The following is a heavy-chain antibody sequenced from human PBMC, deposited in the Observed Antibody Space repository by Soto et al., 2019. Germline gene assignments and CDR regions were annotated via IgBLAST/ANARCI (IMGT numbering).Heavy chain of an antibody. Sequence: SETLSLTCTVSGDSMSVYYWTWFRQPPGKGLEWIGYIYYTGSTKYNPSLKSRVTVSLDTSKNQFSLILNSLTAADTAVYYCARITRSPNSGYFDYWGQGALVTVSS. CDR1: GDSMSVYY. CDR3: ARITRSPNSGYFDY. CDR2: IYYTGST. V-gene: IGHV4-59*01. D-gene: IGHD7-27*01. J-gene: IGHJ4*02.